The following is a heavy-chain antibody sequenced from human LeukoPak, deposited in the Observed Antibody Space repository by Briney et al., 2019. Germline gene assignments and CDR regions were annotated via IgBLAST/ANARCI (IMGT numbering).Heavy chain of an antibody. CDR1: GFTFSSYA. CDR3: ARVRYYDSSGYCFDY. D-gene: IGHD3-22*01. Sequence: GGSLRLSCAASGFTFSSYAMHWVRQAPGKGLEWVANIKQDGSEKYYVDSVKGRFTISRDNAKNSLYLQMNSLRAEDTAVYYCARVRYYDSSGYCFDYWGQGTLVTVSS. J-gene: IGHJ4*02. V-gene: IGHV3-7*01. CDR2: IKQDGSEK.